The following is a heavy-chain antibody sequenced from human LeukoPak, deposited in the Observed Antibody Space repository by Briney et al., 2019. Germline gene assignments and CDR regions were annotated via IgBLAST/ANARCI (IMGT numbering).Heavy chain of an antibody. CDR1: GFTFSSYG. V-gene: IGHV3-30*18. CDR2: ISYDGSNK. D-gene: IGHD7-27*01. CDR3: AKDLGLSEDI. J-gene: IGHJ3*02. Sequence: GGSLRLSCAASGFTFSSYGMHWVRQAPGKGLELVAVISYDGSNKYYADSVKGRFTISRDNSKNTLYLQMNSLRAEDTAVYYCAKDLGLSEDIWGQGTMVTVSS.